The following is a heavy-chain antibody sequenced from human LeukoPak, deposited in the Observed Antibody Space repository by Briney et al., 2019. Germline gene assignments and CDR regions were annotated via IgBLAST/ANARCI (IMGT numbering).Heavy chain of an antibody. CDR1: GFTFTGYE. J-gene: IGHJ4*02. D-gene: IGHD3-10*01. Sequence: GGSLRLSCAASGFTFTGYEMNWVRQAPGKGLEWVSSISSTGSTMYYADSVKGRFTISRDNAKNSLYLQMNSLRAEDTSVYYCAREAYMVRGVIITPPFDYWGQGALVTVSS. V-gene: IGHV3-48*03. CDR3: AREAYMVRGVIITPPFDY. CDR2: ISSTGSTM.